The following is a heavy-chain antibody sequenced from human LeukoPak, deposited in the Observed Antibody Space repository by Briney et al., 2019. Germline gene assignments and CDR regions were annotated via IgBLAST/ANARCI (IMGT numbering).Heavy chain of an antibody. CDR1: GFTFREYY. CDR2: ISGSGFTT. V-gene: IGHV3-11*01. CDR3: ARDAPSKTMVRRFDY. Sequence: GGSPRLSCVASGFTFREYYMGWIRQAPGKGLEWISYISGSGFTTYYADSVKGRFTISRDNAKNSLYLQMSSLRPEDTGIYYCARDAPSKTMVRRFDYWGQGTLATVSS. J-gene: IGHJ4*02. D-gene: IGHD3-10*01.